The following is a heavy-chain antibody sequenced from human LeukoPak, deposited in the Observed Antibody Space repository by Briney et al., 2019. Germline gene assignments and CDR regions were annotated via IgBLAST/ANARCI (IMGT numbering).Heavy chain of an antibody. J-gene: IGHJ5*02. CDR2: IHYSGKT. D-gene: IGHD6-13*01. CDR3: ARSGRVSSSWGWFDP. V-gene: IGHV4-59*12. Sequence: PSETLSLTCTVSGGSISGYYWTWTRQPPGKGLEWIGQIHYSGKTDYNPSLRSRITISVDTSKNQFSLKLSSVTAADTAVYYCARSGRVSSSWGWFDPWGQGTLVTVSS. CDR1: GGSISGYY.